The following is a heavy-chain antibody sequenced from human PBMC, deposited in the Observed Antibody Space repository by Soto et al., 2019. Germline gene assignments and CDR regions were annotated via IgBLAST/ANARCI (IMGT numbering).Heavy chain of an antibody. V-gene: IGHV4-4*02. J-gene: IGHJ6*02. CDR3: ASARTSSSGDDIYYYYYGMDV. CDR1: GGSISSSNW. Sequence: QVQLQESGPGLGKPSGTLSLTCAVSGGSISSSNWCSWVRQPPGKGLVWTGEIYHSGSTNYNPSHKSRVTLSVDKSKNQISLKLGSVTAADTAMYYCASARTSSSGDDIYYYYYGMDVWGQGTTVTVSS. D-gene: IGHD5-12*01. CDR2: IYHSGST.